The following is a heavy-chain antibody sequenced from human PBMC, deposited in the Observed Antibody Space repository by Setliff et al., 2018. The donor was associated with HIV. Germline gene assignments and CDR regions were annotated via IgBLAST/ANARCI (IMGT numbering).Heavy chain of an antibody. Sequence: ASVKVSCKASGYTFTSYHMYWVRQAPGQGLEWMGAINPSGGSTRYAQKFQGRVTITRNTSITTAYMELSSLRSEDTAIYYCARGRGPSRFDYWGQGTLVTVS. CDR3: ARGRGPSRFDY. V-gene: IGHV1-46*01. CDR2: INPSGGST. J-gene: IGHJ4*01. CDR1: GYTFTSYH.